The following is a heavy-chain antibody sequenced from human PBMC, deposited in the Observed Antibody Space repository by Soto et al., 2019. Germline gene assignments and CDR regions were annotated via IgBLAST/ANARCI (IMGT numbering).Heavy chain of an antibody. D-gene: IGHD2-15*01. V-gene: IGHV3-53*04. CDR1: GFTVSSNY. J-gene: IGHJ1*01. CDR3: ARDICRGGSCTRGYFQH. CDR2: IYSGGST. Sequence: GGSLRLSCAASGFTVSSNYMSWVRQAPGKGLEWVSVIYSGGSTYYADSVKGRFTISRHNSKNTLYLQMNSLRAEDTAVYYCARDICRGGSCTRGYFQHWGQGTLVTVSS.